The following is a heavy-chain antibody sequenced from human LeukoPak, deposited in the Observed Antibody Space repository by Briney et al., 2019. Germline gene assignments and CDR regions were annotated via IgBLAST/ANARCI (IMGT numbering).Heavy chain of an antibody. D-gene: IGHD4-17*01. CDR1: GYTFTADG. Sequence: ASVKVSCKASGYTFTADGTTWVRQAPGQGLEWMGWISAYNGNTNYAQKFQGRVTMTTDTSTSTAYMELRSLRSDDTAVYYCARDDYGDCDYWGQGTLVTVSS. CDR2: ISAYNGNT. J-gene: IGHJ4*02. V-gene: IGHV1-18*01. CDR3: ARDDYGDCDY.